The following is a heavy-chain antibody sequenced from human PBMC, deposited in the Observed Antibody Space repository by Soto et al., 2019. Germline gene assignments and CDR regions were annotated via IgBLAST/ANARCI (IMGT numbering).Heavy chain of an antibody. V-gene: IGHV1-58*01. CDR3: AAGLDGAFDAFDI. CDR2: IVVGSGNT. D-gene: IGHD3-3*01. J-gene: IGHJ3*02. CDR1: GFTFTSSA. Sequence: SGKVSCKASGFTFTSSAVQWVRQARGQRLEWIGWIVVGSGNTNYAQKFQERVTITRDMSTSTAYMELSSLRSEDTAVYYCAAGLDGAFDAFDIWGQWTMVTVSS.